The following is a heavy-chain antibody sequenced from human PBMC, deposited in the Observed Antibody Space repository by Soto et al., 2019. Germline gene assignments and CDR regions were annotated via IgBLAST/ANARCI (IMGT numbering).Heavy chain of an antibody. CDR1: VFTFSSYS. J-gene: IGHJ4*02. D-gene: IGHD3-22*01. V-gene: IGHV3-21*01. CDR3: ARTYYYDSSGLDFDY. CDR2: ISSSSSYI. Sequence: PGGSLRLSCAASVFTFSSYSMNWVRQSPGKGLEWVSSISSSSSYIYYADSVKGRFTISRDNAKNSLYLKMNSLRAEDTAVYYCARTYYYDSSGLDFDYWGQGTLVTVSS.